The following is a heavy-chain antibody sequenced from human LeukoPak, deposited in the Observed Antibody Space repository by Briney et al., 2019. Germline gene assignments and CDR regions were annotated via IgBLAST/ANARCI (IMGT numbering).Heavy chain of an antibody. CDR3: ARDIINASSSNHWFDP. CDR2: INPKSGGT. V-gene: IGHV1-2*02. Sequence: ASVKVSCRASGYTFTGYYMHWIRQAPGQGLEWMGWINPKSGGTDYAQNFQGRVTMTRDTSISTAYMELSTLRSDDTAVYYCARDIINASSSNHWFDPWGQGTLITASS. CDR1: GYTFTGYY. D-gene: IGHD3-10*01. J-gene: IGHJ5*02.